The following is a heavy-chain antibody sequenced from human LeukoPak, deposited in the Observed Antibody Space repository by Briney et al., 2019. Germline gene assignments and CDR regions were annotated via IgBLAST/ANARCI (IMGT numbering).Heavy chain of an antibody. V-gene: IGHV4-39*01. D-gene: IGHD6-13*01. Sequence: SETLSPTCTVSGGSISSSSYYWGWIRQPPGKGLEWIGSIYYSGSTYYNPSLKSRVTISVDTSKNQFSLKLSSVTAADTAVYYCARRYSSSYYGMDVWGQGTTVTVSS. CDR2: IYYSGST. CDR1: GGSISSSSYY. CDR3: ARRYSSSYYGMDV. J-gene: IGHJ6*02.